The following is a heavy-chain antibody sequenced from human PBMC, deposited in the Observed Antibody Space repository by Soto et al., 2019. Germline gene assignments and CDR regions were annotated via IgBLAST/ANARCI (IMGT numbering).Heavy chain of an antibody. D-gene: IGHD4-17*01. Sequence: PGGSLRLSCAPSGFTFSTYAMSWVRQAPGKGLEWVSAISGSGGSTYYADSVKGRFTISRDNSKNTLYLQMNSLRAEDTAVYYCAKEHGDYGTNYFDYRGQGTLVTVSS. CDR3: AKEHGDYGTNYFDY. CDR1: GFTFSTYA. CDR2: ISGSGGST. J-gene: IGHJ4*02. V-gene: IGHV3-23*01.